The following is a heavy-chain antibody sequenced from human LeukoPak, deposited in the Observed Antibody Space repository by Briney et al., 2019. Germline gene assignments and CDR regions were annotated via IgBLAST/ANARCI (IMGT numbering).Heavy chain of an antibody. CDR2: INPNSGGT. CDR1: GYTFTGYY. D-gene: IGHD6-19*01. V-gene: IGHV1-2*02. J-gene: IGHJ4*02. Sequence: ASVKVSCKASGYTFTGYYMHWVRQAPGQGLEWMGWINPNSGGTNYAQKFQGRVTMTRDTSISTAYMELSRLRSDDTAVYYCATYSSGWYSPPGGDYWGQGTLVTVSS. CDR3: ATYSSGWYSPPGGDY.